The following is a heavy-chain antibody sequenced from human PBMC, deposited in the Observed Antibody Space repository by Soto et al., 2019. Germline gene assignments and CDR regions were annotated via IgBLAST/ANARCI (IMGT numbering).Heavy chain of an antibody. CDR3: ARDLYYSSGRYFDHDAFDI. Sequence: QVQLVQSGADVKKPGASVKVSCKASGYNFTSYGISWVRQDPGQGLEWMGWISPHNDRTKYARRFQDRVTMTTETATSTVYMELGSLRSDDTAVYYCARDLYYSSGRYFDHDAFDIWGQGTVVTVSS. D-gene: IGHD6-19*01. V-gene: IGHV1-18*01. CDR2: ISPHNDRT. J-gene: IGHJ3*02. CDR1: GYNFTSYG.